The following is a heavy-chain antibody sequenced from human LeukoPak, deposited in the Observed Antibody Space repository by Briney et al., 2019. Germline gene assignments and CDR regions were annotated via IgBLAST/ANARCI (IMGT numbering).Heavy chain of an antibody. D-gene: IGHD6-19*01. J-gene: IGHJ4*02. V-gene: IGHV3-30-3*01. CDR1: GFTFNTYP. Sequence: PGGSLRLSCAASGFTFNTYPIHWVRQAPGKGLQWVAVISSDGSNKYYAVSVKGRFTISRDNSKNTVYLQMNSLRPEDTAVYSCASAVATGWYYFDYWGQGTLVTVSS. CDR2: ISSDGSNK. CDR3: ASAVATGWYYFDY.